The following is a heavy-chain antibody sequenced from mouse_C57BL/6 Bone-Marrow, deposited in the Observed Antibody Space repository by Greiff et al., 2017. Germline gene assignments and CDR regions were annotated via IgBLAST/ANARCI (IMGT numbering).Heavy chain of an antibody. V-gene: IGHV1-55*01. CDR2: IYPGSGST. Sequence: QVQLQQPGAELVKPGASVKMSCKASGYTFTSYWITWVKQRPGQGLEWIGDIYPGSGSTNYNEKFKSKATLTVDTSSSTAYMQLSSLTSEDSAVYDCSLSAYYYGSSYWYFDVWGTGTTVTVSS. CDR3: SLSAYYYGSSYWYFDV. J-gene: IGHJ1*03. D-gene: IGHD1-1*01. CDR1: GYTFTSYW.